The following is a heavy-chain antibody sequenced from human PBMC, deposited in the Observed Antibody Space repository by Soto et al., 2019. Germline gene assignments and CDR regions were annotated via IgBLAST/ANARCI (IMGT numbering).Heavy chain of an antibody. D-gene: IGHD6-25*01. CDR1: GGSISSSSYY. CDR2: IYYSGST. J-gene: IGHJ6*02. V-gene: IGHV4-39*01. Sequence: SETLSLTCTVSGGSISSSSYYWGWIRQPPGKGLEWIGSIYYSGSTYYNPSLKSRVTISVDTSKNQFSLKLSSVTAADTAVYYCARRAEGRNRRGPYYYYYYGMDVWGQGXTVTVYS. CDR3: ARRAEGRNRRGPYYYYYYGMDV.